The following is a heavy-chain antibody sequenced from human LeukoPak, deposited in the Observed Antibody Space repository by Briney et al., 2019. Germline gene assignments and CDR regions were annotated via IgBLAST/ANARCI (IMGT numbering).Heavy chain of an antibody. J-gene: IGHJ4*02. CDR3: TTDPTYYPDSSGYLVY. CDR1: GKTLTELS. D-gene: IGHD3-22*01. CDR2: SGPEDGET. Sequence: GASVKVSCKVSGKTLTELSMYWVRQAPGKGLEWMVRSGPEDGETIYGQKFQGRITLTEDTSTDTAYMELSSLRSEDTAVYYCTTDPTYYPDSSGYLVYWGQGTLVTVSS. V-gene: IGHV1-24*01.